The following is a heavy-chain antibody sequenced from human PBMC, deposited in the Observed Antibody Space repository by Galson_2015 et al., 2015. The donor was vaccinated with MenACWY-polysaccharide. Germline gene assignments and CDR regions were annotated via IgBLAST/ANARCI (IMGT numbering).Heavy chain of an antibody. CDR1: GYTFAGYY. Sequence: SVKVSCKASGYTFAGYYIHWVRQAPGQGLEWMGWISSNSGGTNYAQKFQGRVTITRDTSISTSYMELSGLRSDDTAVYYCVRPLGDPGDSWGRGTLVTVSS. CDR3: VRPLGDPGDS. V-gene: IGHV1-2*02. CDR2: ISSNSGGT. D-gene: IGHD7-27*01. J-gene: IGHJ4*02.